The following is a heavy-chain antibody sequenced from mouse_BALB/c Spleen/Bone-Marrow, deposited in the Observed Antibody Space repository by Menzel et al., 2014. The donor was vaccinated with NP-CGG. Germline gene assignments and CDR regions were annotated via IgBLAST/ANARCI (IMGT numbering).Heavy chain of an antibody. J-gene: IGHJ3*01. CDR3: TRMWAY. V-gene: IGHV1S127*01. CDR1: GYTFTSYW. Sequence: QVQLQQSGAELVKPGASVKMSCKASGYTFTSYWMHWVKQRPGQGLEWIGTIDPSDSYTSYNQKFKGKATLTVDTSSSTAYMQLSSLTSEDSAVYYCTRMWAYWGQGTLVTGSA. CDR2: IDPSDSYT.